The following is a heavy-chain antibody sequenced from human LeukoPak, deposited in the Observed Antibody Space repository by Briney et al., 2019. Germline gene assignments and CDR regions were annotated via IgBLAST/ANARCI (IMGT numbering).Heavy chain of an antibody. CDR2: IYYGGST. CDR1: GVSISSSSYY. V-gene: IGHV4-61*05. J-gene: IGHJ5*02. CDR3: ARGSLSGSGWFDP. D-gene: IGHD3-22*01. Sequence: PSETLSLTCTVSGVSISSSSYYWGWIRQPPGKGLEWIVYIYYGGSTNYNTSLTSRVTISVDTSKNQFSLKLSSVTAADTAVYYCARGSLSGSGWFDPWGQGTLVTVSS.